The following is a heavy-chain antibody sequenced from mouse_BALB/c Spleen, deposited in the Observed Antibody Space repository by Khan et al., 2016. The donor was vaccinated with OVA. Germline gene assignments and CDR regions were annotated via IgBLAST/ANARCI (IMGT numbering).Heavy chain of an antibody. V-gene: IGHV2-9*02. Sequence: QVQLKESGPGPVAPSQSLSITCTVSGFSLTRHGIHWVRQPPGKGLEWLGIIWAGGSTNYNSALMSRLSITKDSSKSQVFLKMNSLQTDDTAIYYCARNREPDYFDYWGQGTTLTVSS. J-gene: IGHJ2*01. CDR2: IWAGGST. CDR1: GFSLTRHG. CDR3: ARNREPDYFDY.